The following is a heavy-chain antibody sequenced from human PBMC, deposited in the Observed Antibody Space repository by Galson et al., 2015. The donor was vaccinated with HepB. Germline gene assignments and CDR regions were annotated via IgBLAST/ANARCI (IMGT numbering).Heavy chain of an antibody. CDR1: EFTFSSYA. J-gene: IGHJ4*02. V-gene: IGHV3-30*04. Sequence: SLRLSCAASEFTFSSYAMHWVRQAPGKGLEWVAVISKDGYNKYYPESVRGRFTISRDNSKNTLFLQMDSLRTEDTAVYYCARSWDPGGWLPTLDYWGQGTLVTVSS. CDR3: ARSWDPGGWLPTLDY. CDR2: ISKDGYNK. D-gene: IGHD5-12*01.